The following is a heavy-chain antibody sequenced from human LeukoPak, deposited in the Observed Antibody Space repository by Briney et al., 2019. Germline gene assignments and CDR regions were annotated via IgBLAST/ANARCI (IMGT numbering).Heavy chain of an antibody. J-gene: IGHJ4*02. D-gene: IGHD6-19*01. CDR3: ARVVRYSSGPLTDLFPYSFDY. CDR2: INAGHGNT. V-gene: IGHV1-3*03. CDR1: GYTFNTYA. Sequence: ASVKVSCKASGYTFNTYAMHWVRQAPGQRLEWMGWINAGHGNTKYSQEFQGRVTITRDTSASTAYMELSSLRSEDTAVYYCARVVRYSSGPLTDLFPYSFDYWGQGTLVTVSS.